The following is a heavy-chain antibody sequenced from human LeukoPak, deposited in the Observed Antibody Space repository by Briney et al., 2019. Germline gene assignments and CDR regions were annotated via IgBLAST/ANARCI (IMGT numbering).Heavy chain of an antibody. Sequence: GASVKVSCKASGYTFTSYGISSVRQAPGQGLEWMGWISAYNGDTNYAQKLQGRVTMTTDTSTSTAYMELRSLRSDDTAVYYCARVGPEYKDYAIDYWGQGTLVTVSS. D-gene: IGHD4-17*01. CDR1: GYTFTSYG. CDR3: ARVGPEYKDYAIDY. V-gene: IGHV1-18*01. J-gene: IGHJ4*02. CDR2: ISAYNGDT.